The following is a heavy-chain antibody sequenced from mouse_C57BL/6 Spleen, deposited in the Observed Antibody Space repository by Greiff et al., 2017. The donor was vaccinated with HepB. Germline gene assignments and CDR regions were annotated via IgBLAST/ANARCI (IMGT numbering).Heavy chain of an antibody. V-gene: IGHV5-4*01. J-gene: IGHJ3*01. D-gene: IGHD2-4*01. CDR2: ISDGGSYT. CDR1: GFTFSSYA. Sequence: EVQLVESGGGLVKPGGSLKLSCAASGFTFSSYAMSWVRQTPEKRLEWVATISDGGSYTYYPDNVKGRFTISRDNAKNNLYLQMSHLKSEDTAMYYCARDGYYDSVAYWGQGTLVTVSA. CDR3: ARDGYYDSVAY.